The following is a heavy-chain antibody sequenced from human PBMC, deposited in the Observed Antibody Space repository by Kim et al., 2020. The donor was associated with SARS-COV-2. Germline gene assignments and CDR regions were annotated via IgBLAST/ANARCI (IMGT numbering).Heavy chain of an antibody. CDR3: AKGRPGGIDY. Sequence: GGSLRLSCAASGFTFSTYVMSWVRQAPGKGLEWVSALPGSGSITYYADSVRGRFTISRDNSKNTLFLQMNNLIAEDTAIYYCAKGRPGGIDYWGQGTLATVSS. CDR1: GFTFSTYV. J-gene: IGHJ4*02. CDR2: LPGSGSIT. V-gene: IGHV3-23*01.